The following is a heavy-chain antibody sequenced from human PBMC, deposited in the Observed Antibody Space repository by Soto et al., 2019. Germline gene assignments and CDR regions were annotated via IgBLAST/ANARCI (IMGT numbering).Heavy chain of an antibody. Sequence: QVQLVQSGAEVKKPGSSVKVSCKASGGTFSSYAISWVRHAPGQGLEWMGGIIPIFGTANYAQKFQGRVTITADESTSTAYMELSSLRSEDTAVYYCARRRDGYQPDQCDYWGQGTLVTVSS. V-gene: IGHV1-69*12. D-gene: IGHD5-12*01. J-gene: IGHJ4*02. CDR3: ARRRDGYQPDQCDY. CDR1: GGTFSSYA. CDR2: IIPIFGTA.